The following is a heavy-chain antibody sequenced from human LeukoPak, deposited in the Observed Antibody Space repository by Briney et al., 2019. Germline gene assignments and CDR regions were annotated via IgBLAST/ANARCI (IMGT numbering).Heavy chain of an antibody. D-gene: IGHD1-26*01. CDR1: GGSFSGYY. Sequence: PSETLSLTCAVYGGSFSGYYWSWIRQPPGKGLEWIGEINHSGSTNYNPSLKSRVTISVDTSKNQFSLKLSSVTAADTAVYYCARDPGYSGSLNDAFDIWGQGTMVTVSS. V-gene: IGHV4-34*01. J-gene: IGHJ3*02. CDR2: INHSGST. CDR3: ARDPGYSGSLNDAFDI.